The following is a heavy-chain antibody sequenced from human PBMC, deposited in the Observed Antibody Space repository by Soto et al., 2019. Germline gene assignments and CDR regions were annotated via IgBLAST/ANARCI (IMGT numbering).Heavy chain of an antibody. CDR3: AKSRYSDSSGDFYDF. CDR2: IGGRATSA. V-gene: IGHV3-23*01. D-gene: IGHD3-22*01. J-gene: IGHJ4*02. Sequence: EVQLLESGGGLVQPGGSLRLSCAASGFTFSNYAMSWVRQAPGKGLEWVSGIGGRATSAYYADSVKGRFAISRYNSYNTLFLQLNRLRAEDTAVYYCAKSRYSDSSGDFYDFWGQGTLVSVSS. CDR1: GFTFSNYA.